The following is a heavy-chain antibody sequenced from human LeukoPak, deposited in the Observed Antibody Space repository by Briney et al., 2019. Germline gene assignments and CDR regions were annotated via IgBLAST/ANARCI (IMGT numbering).Heavy chain of an antibody. D-gene: IGHD6-6*01. CDR3: AREGISSDAFDI. Sequence: PGGSLRLSCAASGFTFSSYAMHWVRHAPGKGLEWVAVISYDGSNKYYADSVKGRFTISRDNSKNTLYLQMNSLRAEDTAVYYCAREGISSDAFDIWGQGTMVTVSS. CDR1: GFTFSSYA. CDR2: ISYDGSNK. J-gene: IGHJ3*02. V-gene: IGHV3-30-3*01.